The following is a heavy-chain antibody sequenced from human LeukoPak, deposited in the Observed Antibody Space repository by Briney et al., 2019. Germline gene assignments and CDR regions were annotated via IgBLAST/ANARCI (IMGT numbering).Heavy chain of an antibody. V-gene: IGHV4-59*08. J-gene: IGHJ5*02. CDR1: GGSISSYY. Sequence: SETLSLTCTVSGGSISSYYWSWIRQPPGKGLEWIGYIYYSGSTNYNPSLKSRVTISVDTSKNQFSLKLGSVTAADTAVYYCARHYFQLYYDILTGYYGWFDPWGQGTLVTVSS. CDR3: ARHYFQLYYDILTGYYGWFDP. CDR2: IYYSGST. D-gene: IGHD3-9*01.